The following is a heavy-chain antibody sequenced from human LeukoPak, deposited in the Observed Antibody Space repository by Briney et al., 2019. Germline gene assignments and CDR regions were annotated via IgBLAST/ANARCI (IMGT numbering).Heavy chain of an antibody. Sequence: ASETLSLTCTVSGGSISNYYWSWIRQPPGRGLEWIGYIYYRGSINYNPSLRRRVTLSVDTSKNQFSLKLSSVTAADTAVYYCARTFQDDGSGYYYYYGMDVWGHGTTVTVSS. CDR3: ARTFQDDGSGYYYYYGMDV. CDR1: GGSISNYY. J-gene: IGHJ6*02. D-gene: IGHD3-22*01. V-gene: IGHV4-59*01. CDR2: IYYRGSI.